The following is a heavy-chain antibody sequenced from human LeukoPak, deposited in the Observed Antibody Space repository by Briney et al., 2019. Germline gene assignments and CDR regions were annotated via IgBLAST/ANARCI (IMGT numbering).Heavy chain of an antibody. CDR1: GYTFTSYD. D-gene: IGHD2-15*01. Sequence: GASVKVSCKASGYTFTSYDINWVRQATGQGLEWMGWVNPNSGNTGYAQKFQGRVTMTRNTSISTAYMELSSLRSEDTAVYYCASSDCSGGSCYSDAFDIWGQGTMVTVSS. J-gene: IGHJ3*02. V-gene: IGHV1-8*01. CDR2: VNPNSGNT. CDR3: ASSDCSGGSCYSDAFDI.